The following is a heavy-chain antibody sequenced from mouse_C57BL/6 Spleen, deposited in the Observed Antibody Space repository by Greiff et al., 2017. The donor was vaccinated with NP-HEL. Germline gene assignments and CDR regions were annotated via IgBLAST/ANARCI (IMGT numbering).Heavy chain of an antibody. J-gene: IGHJ3*01. CDR1: GYTFTSYW. CDR2: IHPNSGST. D-gene: IGHD1-1*01. V-gene: IGHV1-64*01. Sequence: QVQLQQPGAELVKPGASVKLSCKASGYTFTSYWMHWVKQRPGQGLEWIGMIHPNSGSTNYNEKFKSKATITADTSSNTAYLQLSSLTSEDTAVYYCARGVLRSPFAYWGQGTLVTVSA. CDR3: ARGVLRSPFAY.